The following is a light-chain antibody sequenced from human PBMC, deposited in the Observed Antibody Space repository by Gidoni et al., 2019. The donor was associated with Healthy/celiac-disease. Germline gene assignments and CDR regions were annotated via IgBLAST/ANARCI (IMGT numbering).Light chain of an antibody. J-gene: IGKJ4*01. Sequence: EIVMPQSPATLSVSPGERATLSCRASQSVSSNLAWYQQEPGQAPRLLIYGASTRATGIPARFSGSGSGTEFTLTISSLQSEDFAVYYCQQYNNWPFTFGGGTKVEIK. CDR2: GAS. CDR3: QQYNNWPFT. V-gene: IGKV3-15*01. CDR1: QSVSSN.